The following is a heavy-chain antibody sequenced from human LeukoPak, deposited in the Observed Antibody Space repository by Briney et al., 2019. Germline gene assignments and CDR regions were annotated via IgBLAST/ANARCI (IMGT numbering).Heavy chain of an antibody. CDR1: GFTVSSNY. CDR3: TKDRRGPAAGTWYFDS. J-gene: IGHJ4*02. Sequence: PGGSLRLSCAASGFTVSSNYMGWVRQAPGRGLEWVSSITAIDGRTYYADSVRGRFTISRDNSKNTVYLQLNSLRAGDTAIYYCTKDRRGPAAGTWYFDSWGQGTLVTVSS. CDR2: ITAIDGRT. D-gene: IGHD6-13*01. V-gene: IGHV3-23*01.